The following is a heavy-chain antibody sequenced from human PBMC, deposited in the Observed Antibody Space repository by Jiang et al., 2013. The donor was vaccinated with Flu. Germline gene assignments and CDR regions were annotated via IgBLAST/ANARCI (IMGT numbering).Heavy chain of an antibody. Sequence: CGAEVKKPGASVKVSCKASGYTFTSYGISWVRQAPGQGLEWMGWISAYNGNTNYAQKLQGRVTMTTDTSTSTAYMELRSLRSDDTAVYYXARSSSGAVAGHFDYWGQGTLVTVSS. CDR1: GYTFTSYG. D-gene: IGHD6-19*01. CDR3: ARSSSGAVAGHFDY. CDR2: ISAYNGNT. J-gene: IGHJ4*02. V-gene: IGHV1-18*01.